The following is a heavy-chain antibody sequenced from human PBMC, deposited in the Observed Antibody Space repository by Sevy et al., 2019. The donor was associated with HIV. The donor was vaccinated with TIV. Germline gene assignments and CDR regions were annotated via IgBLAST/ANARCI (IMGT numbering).Heavy chain of an antibody. CDR2: IVVGSGNT. CDR1: GFTFSRSA. Sequence: ASVKVSCKASGFTFSRSAVQWVRQARGQRLEWIGWIVVGSGNTNSAQKFQERVTITRDLSTSTAYLELSSLRAEDTAVYYCAADRGRYYDSSGGGYFDYWGQGALVTVSS. D-gene: IGHD3-9*01. J-gene: IGHJ4*02. V-gene: IGHV1-58*01. CDR3: AADRGRYYDSSGGGYFDY.